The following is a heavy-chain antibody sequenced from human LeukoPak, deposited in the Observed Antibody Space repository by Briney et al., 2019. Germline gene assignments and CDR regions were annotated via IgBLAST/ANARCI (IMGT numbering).Heavy chain of an antibody. J-gene: IGHJ4*02. CDR3: ARDWSIAAHY. CDR2: IYSGGST. Sequence: GGSLRLSCAASGFTVSSNYMSWVRQAPGKELEWVSVIYSGGSTYYADSVKGRFTISRDNSKNTLYLQMNSLRAEDTAVYYCARDWSIAAHYWGQGTLVTVSS. V-gene: IGHV3-53*05. D-gene: IGHD6-6*01. CDR1: GFTVSSNY.